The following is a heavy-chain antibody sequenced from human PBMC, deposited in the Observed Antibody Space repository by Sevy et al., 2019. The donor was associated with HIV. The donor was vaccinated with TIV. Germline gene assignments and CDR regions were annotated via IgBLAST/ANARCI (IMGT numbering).Heavy chain of an antibody. V-gene: IGHV3-23*01. CDR1: GFTFSRYA. CDR3: AKDGLWLSVAY. Sequence: GGSLRLSCAASGFTFSRYAMNWVRQAPGKGLEWVSGISGSGGSGDKTNYADSVKGRFTISRDDSKNSLYLQLNSLRAEDTAIYYCAKDGLWLSVAYWGQGTLVTVSS. D-gene: IGHD5-18*01. CDR2: ISGSGGSGDKT. J-gene: IGHJ4*02.